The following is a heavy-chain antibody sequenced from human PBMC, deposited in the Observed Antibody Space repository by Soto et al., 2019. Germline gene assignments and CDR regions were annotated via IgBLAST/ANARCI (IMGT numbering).Heavy chain of an antibody. D-gene: IGHD3-22*01. V-gene: IGHV5-51*01. CDR3: ATIVDYYYYYMDV. Sequence: GESLKISCKGSGYSFTSYWIGWVRQMPGKGLEWMGIIYPGDSDTRYSPSFQGQVTISADKSISTAYLQWSSLKASDTAMYYCATIVDYYYYYMDVWGKGTTVTVSS. CDR1: GYSFTSYW. CDR2: IYPGDSDT. J-gene: IGHJ6*03.